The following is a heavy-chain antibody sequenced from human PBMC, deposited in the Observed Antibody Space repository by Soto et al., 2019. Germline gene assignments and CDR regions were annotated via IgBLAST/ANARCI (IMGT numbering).Heavy chain of an antibody. D-gene: IGHD3-22*01. CDR2: ISYDGSNE. V-gene: IGHV3-30*18. CDR1: GFTFSSYG. J-gene: IGHJ4*02. Sequence: QVQLVESGGGVVQPGRSLRLSCAVSGFTFSSYGMHWVRQAPGKGLEWVAQISYDGSNEHYVDSVKGRFTISRDNSKNTLYLQMNSLRAEDTAVYYCAKDAHYHDRSGYYIFDDWGQGTLVTVSS. CDR3: AKDAHYHDRSGYYIFDD.